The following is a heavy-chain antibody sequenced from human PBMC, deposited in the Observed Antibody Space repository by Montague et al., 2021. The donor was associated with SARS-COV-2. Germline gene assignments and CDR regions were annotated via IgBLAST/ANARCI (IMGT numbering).Heavy chain of an antibody. D-gene: IGHD6-19*01. V-gene: IGHV4-39*01. CDR3: ARRAQWQLSWFFDL. CDR2: INYSGKP. CDR1: GGSISSGTYY. Sequence: TLSLTCTVSGGSISSGTYYWGWVRQPPGKGLEWIGTINYSGKPYYNPSLKSRVTISVDTSKNQFSLKVTSVTAADTAVYYCARRAQWQLSWFFDLWGRGTLVAVSS. J-gene: IGHJ2*01.